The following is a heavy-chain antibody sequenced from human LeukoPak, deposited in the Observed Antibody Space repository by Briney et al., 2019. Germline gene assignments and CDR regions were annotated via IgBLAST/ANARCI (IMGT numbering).Heavy chain of an antibody. CDR3: ARITSAFCDQ. CDR2: IYYSGTT. Sequence: SETLSLTCTVSGGSISSGSYYWGWIRQPPGKGLEWIGSIYYSGTTYYNPSLKSRVTISLHTSKNQFSLKLSSVTTADTAVYYCARITSAFCDQWGQGILVTVSS. V-gene: IGHV4-39*07. CDR1: GGSISSGSYY. D-gene: IGHD3-10*01. J-gene: IGHJ4*02.